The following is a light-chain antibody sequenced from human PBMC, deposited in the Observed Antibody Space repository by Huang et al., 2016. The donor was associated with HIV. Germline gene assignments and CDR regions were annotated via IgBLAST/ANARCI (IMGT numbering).Light chain of an antibody. V-gene: IGKV3-20*01. CDR2: GAS. CDR1: QSVNSGY. J-gene: IGKJ1*01. Sequence: EIVLTQSPGTLSLSPGERTTLSCRASQSVNSGYLAWYQQKPGQAPRLLIYGASTRATGIPGRFSGSGSGTDFTLTISRLQPEDFAVYYCQQYGSSPATFDQGTKVEVK. CDR3: QQYGSSPAT.